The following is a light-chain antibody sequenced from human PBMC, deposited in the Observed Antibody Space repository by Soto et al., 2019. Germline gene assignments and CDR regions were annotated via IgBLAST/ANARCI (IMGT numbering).Light chain of an antibody. CDR2: EGS. Sequence: QSALTQPASVSGSPGQSIIISCTGSSSDVGSYNLVSWYQQHPGKAPKLMIYEGSKRPSGVSNRFSGSKSGNTASLTISGLQAEDEADYYCCSYAGSSTLMLFGGGTKLTVL. V-gene: IGLV2-23*01. CDR1: SSDVGSYNL. J-gene: IGLJ2*01. CDR3: CSYAGSSTLML.